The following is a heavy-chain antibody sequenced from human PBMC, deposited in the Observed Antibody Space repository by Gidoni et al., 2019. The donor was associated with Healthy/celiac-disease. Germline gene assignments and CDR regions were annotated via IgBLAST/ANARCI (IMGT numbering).Heavy chain of an antibody. CDR1: GLALSTSGVG. D-gene: IGHD3-16*01. J-gene: IGHJ6*02. Sequence: QITLKESGSTLVKPTQTLTLTCTFSGLALSTSGVGVGWIRQPPGTALEWLALIYWNDDKRYSPSLKSRLTITKDTSKNQVVLTMTNMDPVDTATYYCAHKLEYEGGYYYYGMDVWGQGTTVTVSS. CDR2: IYWNDDK. V-gene: IGHV2-5*01. CDR3: AHKLEYEGGYYYYGMDV.